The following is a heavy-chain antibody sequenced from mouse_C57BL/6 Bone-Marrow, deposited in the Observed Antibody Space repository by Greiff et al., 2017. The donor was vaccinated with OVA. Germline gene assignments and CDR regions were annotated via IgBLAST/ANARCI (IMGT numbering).Heavy chain of an antibody. Sequence: DVQLQESGPGMVKPSQSLSLTCTVTGYSITSGYDWHWNRHSPGNKLEWMGNISYSGSTNYNPYLKSRTTITQDTSKNPFFLKLKSVTTEDTATYYCARASYYSNYEGFAYWGQGTMLTVSA. V-gene: IGHV3-1*01. J-gene: IGHJ3*01. CDR2: ISYSGST. CDR1: GYSITSGYD. D-gene: IGHD2-5*01. CDR3: ARASYYSNYEGFAY.